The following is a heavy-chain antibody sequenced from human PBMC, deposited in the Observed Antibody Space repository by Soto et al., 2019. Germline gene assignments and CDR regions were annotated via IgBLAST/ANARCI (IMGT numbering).Heavy chain of an antibody. Sequence: QVQLVQSGAEVKKPGSSVKVSCKASGGTFTSYAIIWVRLAPGQGLEWMGGLIPIFGTADYARNFQGRVTITADEATTTDYMPQSSRRSEDKAVYYCASVAAKYYCSGMDVWGQGTTVTVSS. CDR1: GGTFTSYA. D-gene: IGHD1-26*01. CDR3: ASVAAKYYCSGMDV. J-gene: IGHJ6*02. CDR2: LIPIFGTA. V-gene: IGHV1-69*12.